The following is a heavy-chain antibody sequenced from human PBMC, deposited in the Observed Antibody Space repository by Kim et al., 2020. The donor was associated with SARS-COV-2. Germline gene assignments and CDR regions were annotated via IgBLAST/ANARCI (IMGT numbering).Heavy chain of an antibody. CDR3: AHRQRWDSRGYSDY. J-gene: IGHJ4*02. V-gene: IGHV2-5*02. CDR2: IYWDDDK. D-gene: IGHD3-22*01. CDR1: GFSLSTSGVG. Sequence: SGPTLVKPTQTLTLTCTFSGFSLSTSGVGVGWIRQPPGKALEWLALIYWDDDKRYIPSLKSRLTITKETSKTQVVLTMTNMDPVDTGTYYCAHRQRWDSRGYSDYWGQGTLVTVSS.